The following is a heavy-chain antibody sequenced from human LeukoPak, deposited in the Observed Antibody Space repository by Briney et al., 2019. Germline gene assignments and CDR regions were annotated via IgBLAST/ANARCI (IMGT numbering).Heavy chain of an antibody. J-gene: IGHJ5*02. V-gene: IGHV1-18*01. Sequence: ASVKVSCKASGYTFTSYGISWVRQAPGQGLEWMGWLSAYNGNTNYAQKLQGRVTMTTDTSTSTAYMELRSLRSDDTAVYYCAADRESGYWFDPWGQGTLVTVSS. CDR1: GYTFTSYG. CDR2: LSAYNGNT. CDR3: AADRESGYWFDP. D-gene: IGHD3-10*01.